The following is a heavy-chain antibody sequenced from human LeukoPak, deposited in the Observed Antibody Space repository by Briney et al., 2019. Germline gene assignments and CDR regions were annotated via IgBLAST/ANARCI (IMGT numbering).Heavy chain of an antibody. CDR3: ARDIVVVPALTGGMDV. V-gene: IGHV1-2*02. Sequence: ASVKVSCKASGYTFTGYYMHWVQQAPGQGLEWMGWINPNSGGTNYAQKFQGRVTMTRDTSISTAYMELSRLRSDDTAVYYCARDIVVVPALTGGMDVWGQGTTVTVSS. CDR2: INPNSGGT. D-gene: IGHD2-2*01. J-gene: IGHJ6*02. CDR1: GYTFTGYY.